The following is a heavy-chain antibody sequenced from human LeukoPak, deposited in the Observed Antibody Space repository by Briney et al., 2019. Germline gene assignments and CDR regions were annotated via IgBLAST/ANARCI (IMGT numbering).Heavy chain of an antibody. Sequence: SETLSLTCTVSGGSISSSSYWWGWIRQPPGKGLEWIGSVYYIGTTYYSPSLKSRVTISADTSKNQFPLKLSSVTAADTAVLYCARHGSLGPFDIWGQGTMVTVSS. CDR2: VYYIGTT. V-gene: IGHV4-39*01. CDR1: GGSISSSSYW. CDR3: ARHGSLGPFDI. D-gene: IGHD2-2*03. J-gene: IGHJ3*02.